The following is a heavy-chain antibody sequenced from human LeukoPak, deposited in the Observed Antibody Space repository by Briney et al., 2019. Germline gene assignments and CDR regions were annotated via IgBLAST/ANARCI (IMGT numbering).Heavy chain of an antibody. J-gene: IGHJ4*02. V-gene: IGHV3-48*01. D-gene: IGHD6-19*01. CDR3: ARVRKGIAVAGPPNY. Sequence: PGGSLRLSCAASGFTFSSYEMNWVRQAPGKGLEWVSYISSSSSTIYYADSVKGRFTISRDNAKNSLYLQMNSLRAEDTAVYYCARVRKGIAVAGPPNYWGQGTLVTVSS. CDR1: GFTFSSYE. CDR2: ISSSSSTI.